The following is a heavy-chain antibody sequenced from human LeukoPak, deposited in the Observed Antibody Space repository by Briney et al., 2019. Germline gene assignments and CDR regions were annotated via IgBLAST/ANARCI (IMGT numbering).Heavy chain of an antibody. V-gene: IGHV3-33*01. D-gene: IGHD2-15*01. Sequence: PGRSLRLSCAASGFTFSSYGMHWVCQAPGKGLEWVAVIWYDGSNKYYADSVKGRFTISRDNSKNTLYLQMNSLRAEDTAVYYCARDPSYCSGGSCYYTDYWGQGTLVTVSS. CDR3: ARDPSYCSGGSCYYTDY. CDR2: IWYDGSNK. J-gene: IGHJ4*02. CDR1: GFTFSSYG.